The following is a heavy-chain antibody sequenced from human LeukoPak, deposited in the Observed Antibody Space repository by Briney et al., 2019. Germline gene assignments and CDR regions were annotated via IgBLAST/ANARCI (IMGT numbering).Heavy chain of an antibody. D-gene: IGHD6-13*01. V-gene: IGHV3-30*18. Sequence: GGSLRLSCAASGFTFSTYGMHWVRQAPGKGLEWVAVISYDGNNQFYAHSVKGRFTVSRDNSKNTLYLQMSSLRADDTAVYYCAKGPRQQLVTRFDNWGQGTLVTVSS. CDR1: GFTFSTYG. J-gene: IGHJ4*02. CDR2: ISYDGNNQ. CDR3: AKGPRQQLVTRFDN.